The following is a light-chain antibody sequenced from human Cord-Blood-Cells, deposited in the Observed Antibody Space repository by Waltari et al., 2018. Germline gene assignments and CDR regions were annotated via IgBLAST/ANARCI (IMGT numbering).Light chain of an antibody. CDR3: SSYTSSSTQV. CDR1: SRAVGGYNY. V-gene: IGLV2-14*01. Sequence: QSALTQPASVSGSPGQSLTISCTGTSRAVGGYNYVSWYQQHPGKAPKLMIYDVSNRPSGVSNRFSGSKSGNTASLTISGLQAEDEADYYCSSYTSSSTQVFGGGTKLTVL. J-gene: IGLJ3*02. CDR2: DVS.